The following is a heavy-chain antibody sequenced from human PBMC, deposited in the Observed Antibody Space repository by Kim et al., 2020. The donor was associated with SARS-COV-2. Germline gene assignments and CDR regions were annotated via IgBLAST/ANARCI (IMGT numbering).Heavy chain of an antibody. D-gene: IGHD5-18*01. CDR1: GYSFTSYW. J-gene: IGHJ4*02. CDR2: IYPGDSDT. CDR3: ARPVSTDPIQLWFDY. Sequence: GESLKISCKGSGYSFTSYWIGWVRQMPGKGLEWMGIIYPGDSDTRYSPSFQGQVTISADKSISTAYLQWSSLKASDTAMYYYARPVSTDPIQLWFDYWGQGTLVTVSS. V-gene: IGHV5-51*01.